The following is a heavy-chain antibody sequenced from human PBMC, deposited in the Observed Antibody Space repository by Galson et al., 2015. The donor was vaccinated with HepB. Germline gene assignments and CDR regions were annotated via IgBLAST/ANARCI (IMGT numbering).Heavy chain of an antibody. J-gene: IGHJ4*02. CDR1: GGSFSGYY. CDR2: INHSGST. V-gene: IGHV4-34*01. Sequence: SETLSLTCAVYGGSFSGYYWSWIRQPPGKGLEWIGEINHSGSTNYNPSLKSRVTISVDTSKNQFSLKLSSVTAADTAVYYCARCGDDADTAMDRQHLNYFDYWGQGTLVTVSS. CDR3: ARCGDDADTAMDRQHLNYFDY. D-gene: IGHD5-18*01.